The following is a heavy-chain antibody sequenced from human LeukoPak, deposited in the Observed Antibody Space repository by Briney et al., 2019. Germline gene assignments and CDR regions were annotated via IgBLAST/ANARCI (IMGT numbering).Heavy chain of an antibody. CDR1: GFTFISNP. V-gene: IGHV3-23*01. Sequence: GGSLRLSCAGSGFTFISNPLSWVRHAPGKGLEWGSAINPSGGHTYYADSVRGRFTISRDNSKNTLYLQMNTLRAEDTAVYYCATTKQARRYFDYWGQGTLVTVSS. CDR3: ATTKQARRYFDY. D-gene: IGHD1-1*01. J-gene: IGHJ4*02. CDR2: INPSGGHT.